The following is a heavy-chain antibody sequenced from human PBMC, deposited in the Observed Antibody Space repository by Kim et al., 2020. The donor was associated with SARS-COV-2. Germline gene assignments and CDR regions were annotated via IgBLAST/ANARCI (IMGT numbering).Heavy chain of an antibody. J-gene: IGHJ3*02. D-gene: IGHD2-2*01. CDR3: AIPDIVVVPAAKGTAFDI. V-gene: IGHV7-4-1*02. Sequence: ASVKVSCKASGYTFTSYAMNWVRQAPGQGLEWMGWINTNTGNPTYAQGFTGRFVFSLDTSVSTAYLQISSLKAEDTAVYYCAIPDIVVVPAAKGTAFDIWGQGTMVTVSS. CDR2: INTNTGNP. CDR1: GYTFTSYA.